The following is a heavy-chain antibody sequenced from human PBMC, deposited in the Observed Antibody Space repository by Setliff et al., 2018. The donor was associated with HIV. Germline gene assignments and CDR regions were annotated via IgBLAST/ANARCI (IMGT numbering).Heavy chain of an antibody. CDR1: GYTFTTYG. V-gene: IGHV1-18*01. Sequence: GASVKVSCKASGYTFTTYGIIWVRQAPGQGLEWMGWISAYNGNTNYAQKLQGRVTMTTDTSTSTAYMELRSLRSDDTAVYYCARDGRPSWYFRPNWFDPWGQGTLVTVSS. D-gene: IGHD6-13*01. CDR2: ISAYNGNT. J-gene: IGHJ5*02. CDR3: ARDGRPSWYFRPNWFDP.